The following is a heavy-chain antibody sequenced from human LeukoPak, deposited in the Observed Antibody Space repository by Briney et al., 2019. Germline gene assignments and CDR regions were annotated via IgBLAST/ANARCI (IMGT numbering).Heavy chain of an antibody. CDR1: GFTSNDYY. CDR3: ACHWGNYRDD. CDR2: ISSSGDIK. J-gene: IGHJ4*02. Sequence: PGGSLRLSCAASGFTSNDYYMTWIRQAPGKGLQWVSYISSSGDIKYYADSVRGRFTVSRDNAKNSLYLQMNSLRAEDTAVYYCACHWGNYRDDWGQGTLVTVSS. D-gene: IGHD3-16*02. V-gene: IGHV3-11*01.